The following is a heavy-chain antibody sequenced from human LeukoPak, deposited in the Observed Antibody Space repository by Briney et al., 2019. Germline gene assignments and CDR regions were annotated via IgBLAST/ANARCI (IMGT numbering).Heavy chain of an antibody. CDR3: ARVLGRLTGYYVVWVENYYYYGMDV. J-gene: IGHJ6*02. CDR1: GYTFTSYD. V-gene: IGHV1-8*01. D-gene: IGHD3-9*01. Sequence: ASVKVSCKASGYTFTSYDINWVRQATGQGLEWMGWMNPNSGNTGYAQKFQGRVTMTRNTSISTAYMELSSLRSEDTAVYYCARVLGRLTGYYVVWVENYYYYGMDVWGQGTTVTVSS. CDR2: MNPNSGNT.